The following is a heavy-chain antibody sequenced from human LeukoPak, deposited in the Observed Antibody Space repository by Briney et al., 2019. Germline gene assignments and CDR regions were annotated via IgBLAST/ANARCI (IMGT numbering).Heavy chain of an antibody. CDR2: IIPIFGTA. CDR3: AREGFSGGSDY. V-gene: IGHV1-69*05. D-gene: IGHD3-10*01. CDR1: GGTFSSYA. J-gene: IGHJ4*02. Sequence: GSSVKVSCKASGGTFSSYAISWVRQAPGQGLEWVGRIIPIFGTANYAQKFQGRVTITTDESTSTAYMELSSLRSEDTAVYYCAREGFSGGSDYWGQGTLVTVSS.